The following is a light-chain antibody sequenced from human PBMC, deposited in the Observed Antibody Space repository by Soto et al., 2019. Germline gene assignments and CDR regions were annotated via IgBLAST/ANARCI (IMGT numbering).Light chain of an antibody. Sequence: DIVMTQSPDSLAVSLGERATINCKSSQSVLYSSNNKNYLAWYQQKPGQPPKLLIYWASTREPGVPDRFSGSGSGTDFTLTISSLQAEDVAVYYCQQYYPTPPLTFGGGTKVEIK. CDR1: QSVLYSSNNKNY. V-gene: IGKV4-1*01. CDR3: QQYYPTPPLT. CDR2: WAS. J-gene: IGKJ4*01.